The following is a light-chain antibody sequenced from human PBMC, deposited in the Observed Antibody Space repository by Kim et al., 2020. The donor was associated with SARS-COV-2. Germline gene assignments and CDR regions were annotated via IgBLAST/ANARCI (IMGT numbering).Light chain of an antibody. CDR1: TGAVTSGSY. Sequence: GGTVTLPCASDTGAVTSGSYPNWFQQKPGQAPRSLIDSTTNRHSWTPARFSGSLMEGKAALTLSGVLPEDEADYYCLLFRGAGRLVFGGGTQLTVL. J-gene: IGLJ3*02. V-gene: IGLV7-43*01. CDR3: LLFRGAGRLV. CDR2: STT.